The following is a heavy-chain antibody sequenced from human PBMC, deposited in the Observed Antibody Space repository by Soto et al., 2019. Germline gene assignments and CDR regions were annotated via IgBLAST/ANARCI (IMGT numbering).Heavy chain of an antibody. J-gene: IGHJ6*02. D-gene: IGHD4-4*01. Sequence: QVQLVQSGAEVRKPGSSVTVSCKASGGTFSTYGITWVRQAPGQGLEWMGNIIPLIGTANYAQRFRGRVTRTEDESTTTDYTELISLRSEDTAVYYCASVVMTTVPASIYYGLDVWGHGTTVTVSS. CDR3: ASVVMTTVPASIYYGLDV. CDR1: GGTFSTYG. V-gene: IGHV1-69*18. CDR2: IIPLIGTA.